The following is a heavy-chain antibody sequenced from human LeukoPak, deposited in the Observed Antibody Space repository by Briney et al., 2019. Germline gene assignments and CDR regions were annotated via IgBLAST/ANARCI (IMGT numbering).Heavy chain of an antibody. Sequence: GGSLRLSCAASGFTFSSYWMSWVRQAPRKGLEWVANIKQDGREKYYVDSVKGRFTISRDNAKNSLYLQMNSMRAEDTAVYYCAREYSSGWDAEYFQHWGQGTLVTVSS. CDR1: GFTFSSYW. J-gene: IGHJ1*01. D-gene: IGHD6-19*01. CDR3: AREYSSGWDAEYFQH. V-gene: IGHV3-7*01. CDR2: IKQDGREK.